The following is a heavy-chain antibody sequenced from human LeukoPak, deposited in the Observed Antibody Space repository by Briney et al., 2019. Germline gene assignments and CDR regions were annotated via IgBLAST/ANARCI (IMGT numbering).Heavy chain of an antibody. J-gene: IGHJ4*02. Sequence: SVKVSCKASGGTFSSYAISWVRQAPGQGLEWMGGIIPIFGTANYAQKFQGRVTITADESTRTAYMELSSLRSEDTAVYYCARIGDFWSGYHDFDYWGQGTLVTVSS. V-gene: IGHV1-69*13. CDR3: ARIGDFWSGYHDFDY. CDR1: GGTFSSYA. CDR2: IIPIFGTA. D-gene: IGHD3-3*01.